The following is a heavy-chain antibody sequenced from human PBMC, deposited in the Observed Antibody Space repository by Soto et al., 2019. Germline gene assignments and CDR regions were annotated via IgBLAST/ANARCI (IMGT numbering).Heavy chain of an antibody. J-gene: IGHJ4*02. CDR3: ARDRHSSSSRYFEY. Sequence: QVQLVESGGGVVQPGRSLRLSCAASGFTFSSYGMHWVRQAPGKGLEWVAVIWYDGNDKYYADFVKGRFTISRDNAKNTVSLQMNSLRAEDTAVYYCARDRHSSSSRYFEYWGQGTLVTVSS. D-gene: IGHD6-6*01. CDR2: IWYDGNDK. V-gene: IGHV3-33*01. CDR1: GFTFSSYG.